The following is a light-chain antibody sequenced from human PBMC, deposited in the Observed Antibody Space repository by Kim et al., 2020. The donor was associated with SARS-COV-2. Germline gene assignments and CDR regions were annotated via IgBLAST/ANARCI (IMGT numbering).Light chain of an antibody. V-gene: IGLV3-9*01. CDR1: SCGRKN. CDR2: RDN. J-gene: IGLJ1*01. Sequence: SVAPGQTASFTCGGNSCGRKNVHWYQQKPGQAPVLVICRDNNRPSGIPERFSASTSGNTATLTISGAQAGDEADYYCQVWDSDTYLFGTGTKVTVL. CDR3: QVWDSDTYL.